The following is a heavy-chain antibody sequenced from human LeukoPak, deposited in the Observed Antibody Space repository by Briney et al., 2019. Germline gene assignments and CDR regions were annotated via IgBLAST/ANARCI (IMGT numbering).Heavy chain of an antibody. Sequence: GESLKISCKGSGYSFTSYWIGWVRRMPGKGLEWMGIIYPGDSDTRYSPSFQGQVTISADKSISTAYLQWSSLKASDTAMYYCARHANIVVVPAARYNWFDPWGQGTLVTVSS. J-gene: IGHJ5*02. V-gene: IGHV5-51*01. CDR3: ARHANIVVVPAARYNWFDP. D-gene: IGHD2-2*01. CDR2: IYPGDSDT. CDR1: GYSFTSYW.